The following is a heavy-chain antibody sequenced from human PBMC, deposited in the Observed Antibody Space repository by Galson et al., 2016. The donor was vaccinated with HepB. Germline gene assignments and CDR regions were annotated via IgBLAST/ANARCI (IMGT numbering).Heavy chain of an antibody. CDR2: ISNDGSNK. V-gene: IGHV3-30*18. CDR1: RFTFSRYA. Sequence: SLRLSCAASRFTFSRYALHWVRQAPGKGLEWVALISNDGSNKYYADSVKGRFTISRDNSKNTLYLQMNSLRAEDTAVYYCAKKQSPTLSGGIYSVCRYKWDYAMDVWGQGTTVTVSS. D-gene: IGHD2-15*01. J-gene: IGHJ6*02. CDR3: AKKQSPTLSGGIYSVCRYKWDYAMDV.